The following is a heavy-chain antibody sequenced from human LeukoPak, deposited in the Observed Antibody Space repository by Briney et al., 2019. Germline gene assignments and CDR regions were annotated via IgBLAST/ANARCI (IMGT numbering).Heavy chain of an antibody. CDR1: GFTFSSYA. CDR2: ISGSGGST. V-gene: IGHV3-23*01. Sequence: GGSLRLSCAASGFTFSSYAMSWVRQAPGKGLEWVSAISGSGGSTYCADSVKGRFTISRDNSKNTLYLQMNSLRAEDTAVYYCAKDVGDRGAFDYWGQGTLVTVSS. CDR3: AKDVGDRGAFDY. D-gene: IGHD1-26*01. J-gene: IGHJ4*02.